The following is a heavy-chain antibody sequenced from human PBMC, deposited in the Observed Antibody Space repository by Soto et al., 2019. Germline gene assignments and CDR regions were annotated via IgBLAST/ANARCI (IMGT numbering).Heavy chain of an antibody. V-gene: IGHV1-18*01. Sequence: QVQLVQSGGDVRKPGASVRVSCKASGYTFTSYGISWVRQVPGQGLEWLGWISGYNRNKNYAEKFQGRVIMTTDTSTNTAYMDLRSLRSDDTAVYYCARDRRDYVWGSYRSYFDYWGQGTQVTVSS. CDR3: ARDRRDYVWGSYRSYFDY. CDR2: ISGYNRNK. J-gene: IGHJ4*02. CDR1: GYTFTSYG. D-gene: IGHD3-16*02.